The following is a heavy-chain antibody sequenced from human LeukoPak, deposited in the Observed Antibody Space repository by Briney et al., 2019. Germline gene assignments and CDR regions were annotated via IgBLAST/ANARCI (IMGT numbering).Heavy chain of an antibody. D-gene: IGHD6-19*01. J-gene: IGHJ6*03. CDR1: GFTFSSYE. Sequence: GGSLRLSCAASGFTFSSYEMNGVRQAPGKGLEWVSSISSTSSYIYYADSVKSRFTIPRDNAKNSLYLQMNSLRAEDTAVYYCARSSGWYHRGPDYYYYYMDVWGKGTTVTVS. CDR3: ARSSGWYHRGPDYYYYYMDV. CDR2: ISSTSSYI. V-gene: IGHV3-21*01.